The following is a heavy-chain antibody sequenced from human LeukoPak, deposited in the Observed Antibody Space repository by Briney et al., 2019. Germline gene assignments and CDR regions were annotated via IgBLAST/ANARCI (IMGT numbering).Heavy chain of an antibody. CDR2: INPNSGGT. V-gene: IGHV1-2*02. D-gene: IGHD2-15*01. CDR1: GYTFTGYY. Sequence: GASVKVSCKASGYTFTGYYMHWVRQAPGQGLEWMGWINPNSGGTNYAQKFQGRVTMTRDTSISTAYMELSRLRSDDTAVYYCARDLLFGNVVVVAAPHEYYMDVWGKGTTVTVSS. CDR3: ARDLLFGNVVVVAAPHEYYMDV. J-gene: IGHJ6*03.